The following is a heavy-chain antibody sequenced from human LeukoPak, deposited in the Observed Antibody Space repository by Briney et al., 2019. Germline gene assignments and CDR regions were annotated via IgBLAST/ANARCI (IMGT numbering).Heavy chain of an antibody. CDR1: GGSISSYY. V-gene: IGHV4-59*01. Sequence: SETLSLTCTVSGGSISSYYWSWIRQPPGKGLEWIGYIYYSGSTDYNPSLKSRVTISVDTSKNQFSLKLSSVTAADTAVYYCARGRIARLPYFDYWGQGTLVTVSS. D-gene: IGHD5-18*01. J-gene: IGHJ4*02. CDR3: ARGRIARLPYFDY. CDR2: IYYSGST.